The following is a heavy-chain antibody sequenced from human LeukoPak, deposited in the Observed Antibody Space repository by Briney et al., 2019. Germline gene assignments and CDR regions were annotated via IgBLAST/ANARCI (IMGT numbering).Heavy chain of an antibody. CDR1: GYTFTGYC. D-gene: IGHD1-20*01. Sequence: GASEKVSCKASGYTFTGYCMHWVRQAPGQGLEWMGWINPNSGGTNYAQKFQGRVTMTRDTSIGTAYMELSRLRSDDTAVYYCARGPTPFLYNWNYFDYWGQGTLVTVSS. J-gene: IGHJ4*02. CDR3: ARGPTPFLYNWNYFDY. CDR2: INPNSGGT. V-gene: IGHV1-2*02.